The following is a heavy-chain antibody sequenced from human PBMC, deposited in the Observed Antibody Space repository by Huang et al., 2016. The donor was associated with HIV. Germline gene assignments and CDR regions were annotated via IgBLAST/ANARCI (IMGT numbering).Heavy chain of an antibody. J-gene: IGHJ4*02. CDR3: AKDGADEEWDIDY. D-gene: IGHD1-26*01. V-gene: IGHV3-30*18. Sequence: VQLVESGGGVVQPGRSLRLACAASGFSFSTYGLHWVRRAPGEGREWVAVISYDGSNKYEAHSVKGRFTISRDTSENKVYLQMNSLRHEDTAVYYCAKDGADEEWDIDYWGQGTLVTVSS. CDR1: GFSFSTYG. CDR2: ISYDGSNK.